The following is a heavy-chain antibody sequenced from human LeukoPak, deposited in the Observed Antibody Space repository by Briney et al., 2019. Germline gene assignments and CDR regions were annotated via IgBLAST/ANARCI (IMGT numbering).Heavy chain of an antibody. Sequence: GMSLRLSCAASGFSFSSYAMHWVRQPSGKGPEWVAIISNDGGSEYYADSVKGRFTISRDSSKNTLYLQMNSLRPDDTAVYYCARVAVIAAPAWGQGALVTVSS. CDR2: ISNDGGSE. V-gene: IGHV3-30*01. D-gene: IGHD6-13*01. CDR1: GFSFSSYA. J-gene: IGHJ5*02. CDR3: ARVAVIAAPA.